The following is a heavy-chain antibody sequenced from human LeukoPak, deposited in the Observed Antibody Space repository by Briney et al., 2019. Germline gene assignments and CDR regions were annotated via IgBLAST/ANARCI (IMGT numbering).Heavy chain of an antibody. CDR3: ARDGGALRGWYYFDY. CDR2: ISSSSNYI. J-gene: IGHJ4*02. D-gene: IGHD6-19*01. Sequence: GGSLRLSCVASGFTFSSYSMSWVRQAPGKGLEWVSSISSSSNYIYYADSVKGRFTISRDNAKNSLYLQVNSLRAEDTAVYYCARDGGALRGWYYFDYWGQGTLVTVSS. CDR1: GFTFSSYS. V-gene: IGHV3-21*01.